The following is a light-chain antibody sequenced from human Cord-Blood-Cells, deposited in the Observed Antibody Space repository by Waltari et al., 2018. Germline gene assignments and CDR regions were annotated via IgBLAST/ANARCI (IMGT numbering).Light chain of an antibody. J-gene: IGLJ1*01. V-gene: IGLV3-21*03. Sequence: SYVLTQPPSVSVAPGKTARITCGGNNIGSKSVHWDQQKPGQAPGLVVNDDSDRPSGIPERFSGSNSGDPVTLTSRRVEAGDEADYYCQVWDSSSDHYVFGTGTKVTVL. CDR3: QVWDSSSDHYV. CDR2: DDS. CDR1: NIGSKS.